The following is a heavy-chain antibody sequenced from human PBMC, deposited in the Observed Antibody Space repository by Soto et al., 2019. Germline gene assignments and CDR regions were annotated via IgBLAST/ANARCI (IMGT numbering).Heavy chain of an antibody. CDR3: AKKFFDSGGFSPSLYGLNI. J-gene: IGHJ3*02. Sequence: QVQLAESGGGVVQPGGSLTITCAASGFTLGTYGMHWVRQAPGKGLEWVAGISNDGGDKYYSDSVMGRFTISRDNSKNTLFQQMYSMRGEDTAVYFCAKKFFDSGGFSPSLYGLNIWGQGTVVTVS. V-gene: IGHV3-30*18. CDR1: GFTLGTYG. D-gene: IGHD3-22*01. CDR2: ISNDGGDK.